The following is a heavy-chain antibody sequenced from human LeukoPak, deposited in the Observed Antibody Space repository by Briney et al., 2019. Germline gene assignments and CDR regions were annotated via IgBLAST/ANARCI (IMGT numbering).Heavy chain of an antibody. Sequence: SETLSLTCTVSTGSISSQYWSWIRQPPGKGLEWVGYIYSSGITKYNPSLKSRVTISVDTSKMQFSLRLTSVTAADTAVYYCARDFFGILDYWGQGTVVTVSS. CDR1: TGSISSQY. D-gene: IGHD1-14*01. J-gene: IGHJ4*02. CDR3: ARDFFGILDY. CDR2: IYSSGIT. V-gene: IGHV4-59*11.